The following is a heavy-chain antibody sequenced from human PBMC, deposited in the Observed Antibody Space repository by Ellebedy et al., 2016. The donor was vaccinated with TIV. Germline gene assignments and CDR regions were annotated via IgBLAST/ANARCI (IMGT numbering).Heavy chain of an antibody. V-gene: IGHV4-59*01. CDR3: ARVGYSSGWYEGY. J-gene: IGHJ4*02. CDR2: IYYSGST. D-gene: IGHD6-19*01. Sequence: MPGGSLRLSCTVSGGSISSYYWSWIRQPPGKGLEWIGYIYYSGSTNYNPSLKSRVTISVDTSKNQFSLKLSSVTAADTAVYYCARVGYSSGWYEGYWGQGTLVTVSS. CDR1: GGSISSYY.